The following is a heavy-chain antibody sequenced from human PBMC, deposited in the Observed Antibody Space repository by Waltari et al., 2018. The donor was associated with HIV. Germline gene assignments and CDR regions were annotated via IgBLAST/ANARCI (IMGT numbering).Heavy chain of an antibody. CDR2: INPSGGST. CDR3: ARAPGSGYSRPYYFDY. D-gene: IGHD3-3*01. V-gene: IGHV1-46*01. Sequence: QVQLVQSGAEVKKPGASVKVSCKASGYTFTSYYMPWVRQAPGQGLEWMGIINPSGGSTSYAQKFQGRVTMTRDTSTSTVYMELSSLRSEDTAVYYCARAPGSGYSRPYYFDYWGQGTLVTVSS. CDR1: GYTFTSYY. J-gene: IGHJ4*02.